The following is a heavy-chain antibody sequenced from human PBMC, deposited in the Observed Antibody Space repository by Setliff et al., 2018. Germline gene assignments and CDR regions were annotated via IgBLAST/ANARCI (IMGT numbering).Heavy chain of an antibody. CDR1: GGSISNHF. D-gene: IGHD1-1*01. J-gene: IGHJ4*02. CDR2: MFYSGST. Sequence: SETLSLTCTVSGGSISNHFWSWIRQPPGKGLEWIGSMFYSGSTYYNPSLNSRLTISVDTSKNQFSLRLTSVTAADTAIYYCARVRNTQNGFFDYWSQGTLVTVSS. V-gene: IGHV4-59*11. CDR3: ARVRNTQNGFFDY.